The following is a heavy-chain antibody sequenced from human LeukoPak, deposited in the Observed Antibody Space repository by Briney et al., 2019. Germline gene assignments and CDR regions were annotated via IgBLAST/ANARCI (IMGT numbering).Heavy chain of an antibody. V-gene: IGHV1-69*13. CDR1: GGTFSSYA. J-gene: IGHJ4*02. Sequence: SVKVSCKASGGTFSSYAISWVRQAPGQGLEWMGGIIPIFGTANYAQKFQGRVTITADESTSTAYMELSSLRSEDTAVCYCARDRGYCSSTSCYFDYWGQGTLVTVSS. D-gene: IGHD2-2*01. CDR3: ARDRGYCSSTSCYFDY. CDR2: IIPIFGTA.